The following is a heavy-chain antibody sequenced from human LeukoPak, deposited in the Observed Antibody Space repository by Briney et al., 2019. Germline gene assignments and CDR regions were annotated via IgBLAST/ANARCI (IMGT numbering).Heavy chain of an antibody. J-gene: IGHJ6*03. CDR2: IYTSGST. D-gene: IGHD1-1*01. V-gene: IGHV4-4*07. Sequence: SETLSLTCTVSGGSISSYYWSWIRQPARKGLEWIGRIYTSGSTNYNPSLKSRVTMSVDTSKNQFSLKLSSVTAADTAVYYCARVSWFPGTSYYYMDVWGKGTTVTVSS. CDR3: ARVSWFPGTSYYYMDV. CDR1: GGSISSYY.